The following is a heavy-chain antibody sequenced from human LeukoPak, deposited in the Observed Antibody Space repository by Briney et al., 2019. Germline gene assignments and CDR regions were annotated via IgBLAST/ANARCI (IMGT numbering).Heavy chain of an antibody. CDR3: ARQACSSTSCYPFDP. J-gene: IGHJ5*02. CDR2: IIPIFGTA. Sequence: RGASVKVSCKTSGDTFTTYAIIWVRQAPGQGLEWMGGIIPIFGTANYAQKFQGRVTITADESTSTAYMELSSLRSEDTAVYYCARQACSSTSCYPFDPWGQGTLVTVSS. V-gene: IGHV1-69*13. CDR1: GDTFTTYA. D-gene: IGHD2-2*01.